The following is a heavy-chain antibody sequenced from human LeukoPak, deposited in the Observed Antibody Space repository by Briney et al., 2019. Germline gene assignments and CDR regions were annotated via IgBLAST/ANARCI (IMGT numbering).Heavy chain of an antibody. J-gene: IGHJ5*02. CDR2: IYYSGST. CDR3: ARLCSSTTCYSDWFDP. V-gene: IGHV4-39*01. Sequence: SETLSLTCTVSGVSISSSSYYWGWLRQPPGKGLEWIGIIYYSGSTYYNPSLKSQITISVHTSKTQLSLKLSSVTAADTAVYYCARLCSSTTCYSDWFDPWGQGTLVTVSS. D-gene: IGHD2-2*01. CDR1: GVSISSSSYY.